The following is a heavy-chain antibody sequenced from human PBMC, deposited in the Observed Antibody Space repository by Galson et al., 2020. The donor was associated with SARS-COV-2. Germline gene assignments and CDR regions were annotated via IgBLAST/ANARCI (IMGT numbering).Heavy chain of an antibody. J-gene: IGHJ5*02. D-gene: IGHD6-13*01. CDR3: AREEQPTNCFDP. Sequence: SETLCLTCAVSGGSIISSSWWSWVRQPPGKGLEWIGEMSHSGSTNYNPSLKSRVTISVDKSKNQFSLQVSSVTAADTAVYFCAREEQPTNCFDPWGEGTLVTVPS. CDR1: GGSIISSSW. V-gene: IGHV4-4*02. CDR2: MSHSGST.